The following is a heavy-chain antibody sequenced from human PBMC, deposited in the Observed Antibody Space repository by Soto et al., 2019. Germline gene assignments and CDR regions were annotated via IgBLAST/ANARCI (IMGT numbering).Heavy chain of an antibody. J-gene: IGHJ4*02. Sequence: PVGSLRLSCTASGFTFGDYAMSWFRQAPGKGLEWVGFIRSKAYGGTTEYAASVKGRFTISRDDSKSIAYLQMNSLKTEDTAVYYCTRAATRTTIFGVVNSPTDYWGQGTLVTVS. D-gene: IGHD3-3*01. CDR1: GFTFGDYA. CDR2: IRSKAYGGTT. CDR3: TRAATRTTIFGVVNSPTDY. V-gene: IGHV3-49*03.